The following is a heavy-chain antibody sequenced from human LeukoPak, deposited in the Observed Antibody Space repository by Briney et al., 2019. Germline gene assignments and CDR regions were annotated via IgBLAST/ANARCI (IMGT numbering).Heavy chain of an antibody. J-gene: IGHJ4*02. CDR1: VFTFTHYY. Sequence: ASAKVSCKASVFTFTHYYIHWVRQARGQGLEWMGRIDGETGNTRNAQNFQGSVTMTRDTPTSTIYKELSRLRFEDTADYYCARDPGGNYFGPGTYFAYWGQGTLLTVSS. D-gene: IGHD3-10*01. CDR2: IDGETGNT. V-gene: IGHV1-46*01. CDR3: ARDPGGNYFGPGTYFAY.